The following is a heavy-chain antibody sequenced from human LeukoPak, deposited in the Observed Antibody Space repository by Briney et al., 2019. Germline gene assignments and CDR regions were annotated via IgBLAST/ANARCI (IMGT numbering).Heavy chain of an antibody. CDR2: IWYDGSNK. Sequence: PGGSLRLSCAASGFTFSSYGMHWVRQAPGKGLEWVAVIWYDGSNKYYADSVKGRFTISRDNSKNTLYLQMNSLRAEDTAVYYCAKGVDIAAADTHTGTFDYWGQGTLVPVSA. J-gene: IGHJ4*02. V-gene: IGHV3-33*06. CDR3: AKGVDIAAADTHTGTFDY. CDR1: GFTFSSYG. D-gene: IGHD6-13*01.